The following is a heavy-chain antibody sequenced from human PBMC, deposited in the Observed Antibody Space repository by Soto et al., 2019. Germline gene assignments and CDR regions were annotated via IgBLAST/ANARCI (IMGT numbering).Heavy chain of an antibody. D-gene: IGHD6-6*01. Sequence: PGKGLEWVANIKQDGSEKYYVDSVKGRFTISRDNAKNSLYLQMNSLRAEDTAVYYCARSAARPGGFDYCGQGTLV. CDR3: ARSAARPGGFDY. V-gene: IGHV3-7*05. CDR2: IKQDGSEK. J-gene: IGHJ4*02.